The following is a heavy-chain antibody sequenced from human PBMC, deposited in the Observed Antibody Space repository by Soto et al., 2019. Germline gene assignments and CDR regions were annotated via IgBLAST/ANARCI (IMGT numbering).Heavy chain of an antibody. V-gene: IGHV4-30-4*01. CDR3: ARAPVGLDTISYFEY. CDR1: GDSVSSVGFH. CDR2: IYNGGST. D-gene: IGHD3-3*01. J-gene: IGHJ4*02. Sequence: TLSLTCTVSGDSVSSVGFHWAWLRRPPGKGLEWIGYIYNGGSTYYRPSLESRMHMSLGATRNHYSLRLTSVTAADTAVYFCARAPVGLDTISYFEYWGQGKLVTVSS.